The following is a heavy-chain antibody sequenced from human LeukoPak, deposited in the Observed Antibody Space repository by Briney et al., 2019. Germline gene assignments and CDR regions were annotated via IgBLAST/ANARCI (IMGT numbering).Heavy chain of an antibody. CDR2: IRGRGGST. Sequence: GGSLRLSCAASGFTFSSYAMSWVRQAQGKGREWVSAIRGRGGSTYYADSVKGRFTISRDNSKNTLYLQMNSLRAEDTAVYYCAKVVTPYYYDGSGLDAFDIWGQGTMVTVSS. D-gene: IGHD3-22*01. CDR3: AKVVTPYYYDGSGLDAFDI. J-gene: IGHJ3*02. CDR1: GFTFSSYA. V-gene: IGHV3-23*01.